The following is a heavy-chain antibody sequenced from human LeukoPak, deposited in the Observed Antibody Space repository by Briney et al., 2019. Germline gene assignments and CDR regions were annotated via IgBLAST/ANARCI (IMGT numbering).Heavy chain of an antibody. Sequence: SETLSLTCTVSGGSISSYYWSWIRQPPGKGLEWIGYIYYSGSTNYNPSLKSRVTISVDTSKNQFSLKLSSVTAADTAVYYCARTYPEQNIAAAGKRFWFDPWGQGTLVTVSS. D-gene: IGHD6-13*01. V-gene: IGHV4-59*01. J-gene: IGHJ5*02. CDR3: ARTYPEQNIAAAGKRFWFDP. CDR2: IYYSGST. CDR1: GGSISSYY.